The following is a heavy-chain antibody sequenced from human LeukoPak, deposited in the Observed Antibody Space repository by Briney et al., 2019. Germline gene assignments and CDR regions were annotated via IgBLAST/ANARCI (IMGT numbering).Heavy chain of an antibody. J-gene: IGHJ3*02. CDR1: GFTFSSYA. CDR2: ISGSGGST. Sequence: TGGSLRLSCAASGFTFSSYAMSWVCQAPGKGLEWVSAISGSGGSTYYADSVKGRFTISRDNSKNTLYLQMNSLRAEDTAVYYCAKDRTFVADYGDYSVDAFDIWGQGTMVTVSS. D-gene: IGHD4-17*01. V-gene: IGHV3-23*01. CDR3: AKDRTFVADYGDYSVDAFDI.